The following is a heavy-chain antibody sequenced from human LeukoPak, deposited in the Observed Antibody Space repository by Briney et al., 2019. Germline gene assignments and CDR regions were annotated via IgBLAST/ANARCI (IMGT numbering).Heavy chain of an antibody. V-gene: IGHV3-74*01. J-gene: IGHJ3*02. D-gene: IGHD1-7*01. Sequence: PGGSLRLSCAASGFTFSSYWMHWVRQAPGKGLVWVSRINSDGSSTSYADSVKGRFTISRDNAKNTLYLQMNSLRAEDTAVYYCARDFLGPDNWNYGGGDAFDIWGQGTMVTVSS. CDR1: GFTFSSYW. CDR2: INSDGSST. CDR3: ARDFLGPDNWNYGGGDAFDI.